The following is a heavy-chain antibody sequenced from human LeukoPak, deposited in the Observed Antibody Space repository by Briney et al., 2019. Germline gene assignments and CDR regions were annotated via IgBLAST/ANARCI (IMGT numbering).Heavy chain of an antibody. D-gene: IGHD5-18*01. J-gene: IGHJ4*02. CDR3: ARDGVVDTAMVRLAY. CDR2: IYYSGST. Sequence: SETLSLTCTVSGGSISSSSHYWGWIRQPPGKGLEWIGSIYYSGSTYYNPSLKSRVTISVDTSKNQFSLKLSSVTAADTAVYYCARDGVVDTAMVRLAYWGQGTLVTVSS. V-gene: IGHV4-39*07. CDR1: GGSISSSSHY.